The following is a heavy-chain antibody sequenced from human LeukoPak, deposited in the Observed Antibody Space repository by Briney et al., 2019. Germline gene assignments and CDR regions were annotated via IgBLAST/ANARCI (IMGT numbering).Heavy chain of an antibody. Sequence: PSQTLSLTCTVSGGSLSSGGYYWRWIRQHPGTGLEWIGYIYYSGSTYYNPSLKSRVTISVDTSKNQFSLKLSSVTAADTAVYYCARESGAYGDYTFDYWGQGTLVTVSS. CDR2: IYYSGST. CDR1: GGSLSSGGYY. D-gene: IGHD4-17*01. J-gene: IGHJ4*02. V-gene: IGHV4-31*03. CDR3: ARESGAYGDYTFDY.